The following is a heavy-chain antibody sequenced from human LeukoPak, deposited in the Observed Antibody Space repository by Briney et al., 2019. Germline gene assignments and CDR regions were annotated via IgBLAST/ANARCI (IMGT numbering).Heavy chain of an antibody. Sequence: SGTLSLTCTVSGGSLSTSFWNWIRQPPGKGLEWIGYIYNSGSTSYNPSLESRVTISVDTSKNQFSLKLSPVTAADTAIYYCASHISYAFDCWGEGTTVTVSS. CDR1: GGSLSTSF. CDR3: ASHISYAFDC. CDR2: IYNSGST. D-gene: IGHD3-16*02. V-gene: IGHV4-59*01. J-gene: IGHJ3*01.